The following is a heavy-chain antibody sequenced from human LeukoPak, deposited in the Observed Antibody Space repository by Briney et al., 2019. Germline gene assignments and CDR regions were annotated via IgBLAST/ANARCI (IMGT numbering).Heavy chain of an antibody. CDR3: ATAFFLRDYVWGSYRYTFDY. D-gene: IGHD3-16*02. CDR1: GDTLTELS. V-gene: IGHV1-24*01. J-gene: IGHJ4*02. Sequence: ASVKVSCKVSGDTLTELSMHWVRQAPGKGLEWMGGFDPEDGETIYAQKFQGRVTMTEDTSTDTAYMELSSLRSEDTAVYYCATAFFLRDYVWGSYRYTFDYWGQGTLVTVSS. CDR2: FDPEDGET.